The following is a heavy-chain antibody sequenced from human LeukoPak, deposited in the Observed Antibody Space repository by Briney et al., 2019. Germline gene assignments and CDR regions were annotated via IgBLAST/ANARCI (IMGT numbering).Heavy chain of an antibody. D-gene: IGHD3-10*01. J-gene: IGHJ4*02. CDR1: GFTFSSYE. V-gene: IGHV3-48*03. Sequence: GGSLRLSCAASGFTFSSYEMNWVRQAPGKGLEWVSYISSSGSTIYYADSVKGRFTISRDNAKKSLYLQMNSLRAEDTAVYYCARDQYYGSGTYYNSSKGYFDYWGQGTLVTVSS. CDR3: ARDQYYGSGTYYNSSKGYFDY. CDR2: ISSSGSTI.